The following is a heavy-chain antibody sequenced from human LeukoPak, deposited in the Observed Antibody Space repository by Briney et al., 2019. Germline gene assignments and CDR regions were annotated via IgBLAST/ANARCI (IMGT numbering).Heavy chain of an antibody. CDR3: ARARPRYCSSTSCYTSGDY. CDR2: VYYTGST. J-gene: IGHJ4*02. D-gene: IGHD2-2*02. Sequence: SETLSLTCTASGGSISTSGYFWGWVRQPPEKGLEWIATVYYTGSTMYNPSLKSRVTISVDTPKNQFSLKLSSVTAADTAVYYCARARPRYCSSTSCYTSGDYWGQGTLVTVSS. V-gene: IGHV4-39*02. CDR1: GGSISTSGYF.